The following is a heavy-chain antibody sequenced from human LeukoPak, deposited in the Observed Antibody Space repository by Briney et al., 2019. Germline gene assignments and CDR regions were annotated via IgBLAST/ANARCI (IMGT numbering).Heavy chain of an antibody. D-gene: IGHD3-3*01. CDR3: ARGDFWSGPFTDAFDI. Sequence: GGSLRLSCAASGFTFSSYWMSWVRQAPGKGLEWVANIKGDGSEKFYVDSVKGRFTISRDNANNSLYLQMNRLRGEDTAVYYCARGDFWSGPFTDAFDIWGQGTMVTVSS. CDR1: GFTFSSYW. V-gene: IGHV3-7*04. J-gene: IGHJ3*02. CDR2: IKGDGSEK.